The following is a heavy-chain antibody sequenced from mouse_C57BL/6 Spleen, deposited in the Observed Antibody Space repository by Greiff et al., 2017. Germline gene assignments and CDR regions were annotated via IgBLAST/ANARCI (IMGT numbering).Heavy chain of an antibody. V-gene: IGHV1-55*01. Sequence: QVQLQQPGAELVKPGASVKMSCKASGYTFTSYWITWVKQRPGQGLEWIGDIYPGSGSTNYNEKFKSKATLTVDTSYSTAYMQLSSLTSEDSAFYYCARVGFYYSNYGYAMDYWGQGTSVTVSS. CDR1: GYTFTSYW. CDR2: IYPGSGST. CDR3: ARVGFYYSNYGYAMDY. J-gene: IGHJ4*01. D-gene: IGHD2-5*01.